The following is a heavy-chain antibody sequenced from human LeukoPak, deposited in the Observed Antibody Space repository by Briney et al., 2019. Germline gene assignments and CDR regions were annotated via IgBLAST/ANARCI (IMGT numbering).Heavy chain of an antibody. CDR1: GFTFSSYG. CDR2: ISGSGGST. CDR3: ARSTDYYGSGSYSPLGY. V-gene: IGHV3-23*01. D-gene: IGHD3-10*01. Sequence: GGSLRLSCAASGFTFSSYGMSWVRQAPGKGLEWVSAISGSGGSTYYADSVKGRFTISRDNSKNTLYLQMNSLRAEDTAVYYCARSTDYYGSGSYSPLGYWGQGTLVTVSS. J-gene: IGHJ4*02.